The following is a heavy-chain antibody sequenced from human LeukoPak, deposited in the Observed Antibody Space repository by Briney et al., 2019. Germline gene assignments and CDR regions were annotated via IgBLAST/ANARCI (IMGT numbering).Heavy chain of an antibody. D-gene: IGHD6-13*01. Sequence: PSQTLSLTCTVSGGSISSGDYYWSWIRQPPGKGLEWIGYIYYSGSTYYNPSLKSRVTISVDTSKNQFSLKLSSVTAADTAVYYCARDRVSSSWRVAEFDPWGQGTLVTVSS. CDR1: GGSISSGDYY. J-gene: IGHJ5*02. CDR3: ARDRVSSSWRVAEFDP. CDR2: IYYSGST. V-gene: IGHV4-30-4*01.